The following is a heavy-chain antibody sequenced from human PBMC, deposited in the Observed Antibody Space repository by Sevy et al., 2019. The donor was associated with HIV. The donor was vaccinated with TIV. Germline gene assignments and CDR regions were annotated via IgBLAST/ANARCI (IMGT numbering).Heavy chain of an antibody. J-gene: IGHJ4*02. Sequence: ASVKVSCKASGYTFTDYFMHWVRQAPGQGLEWMGWINPNSGATAYARMFQGRVTMTRDTSISTAYMELRRLRSDDTAVYYCASPGKYDYGSLLDYWGQGTLVTVSS. CDR2: INPNSGAT. D-gene: IGHD3-10*01. CDR3: ASPGKYDYGSLLDY. CDR1: GYTFTDYF. V-gene: IGHV1-2*02.